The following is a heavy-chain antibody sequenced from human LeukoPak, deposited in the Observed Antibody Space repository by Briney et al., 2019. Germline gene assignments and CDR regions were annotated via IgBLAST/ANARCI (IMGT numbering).Heavy chain of an antibody. J-gene: IGHJ5*02. V-gene: IGHV1-2*02. D-gene: IGHD6-6*01. Sequence: ASVKVSCKASGYTFTGYYMHWVRQAPGQGLEWMGWINPNSGGTNYAQKFQGRVTMTRDTSISTAYMELSRLRSDDTAVYYCARGGVVKSSSWSYNWFDPWGQGTLVTVSS. CDR1: GYTFTGYY. CDR3: ARGGVVKSSSWSYNWFDP. CDR2: INPNSGGT.